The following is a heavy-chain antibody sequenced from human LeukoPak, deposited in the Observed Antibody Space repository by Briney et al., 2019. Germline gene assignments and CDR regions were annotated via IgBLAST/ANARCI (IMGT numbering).Heavy chain of an antibody. V-gene: IGHV1-58*02. CDR2: IVVGSGNT. Sequence: SVKVSCKASGFTFSNSAMQWVRQARGQRLEWIGWIVVGSGNTNYAQKFQERVTITRDMSTSTVYVELSSLRSEDTAVYYCVADVIYESDWGQGTLVTVSS. D-gene: IGHD2/OR15-2a*01. J-gene: IGHJ4*02. CDR1: GFTFSNSA. CDR3: VADVIYESD.